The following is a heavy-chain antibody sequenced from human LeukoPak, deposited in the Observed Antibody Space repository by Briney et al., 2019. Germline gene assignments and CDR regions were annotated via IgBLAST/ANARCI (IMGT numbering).Heavy chain of an antibody. CDR3: AAWGLHNY. Sequence: GASLRLSCSASGFAFSAYWMNWVRQPPGKGPEWVANINLSGSAQYYVDSVKGRCTISRDNAKSSLYLQMSSLRVEDTAVYYCAAWGLHNYWGQGTLVTVSS. CDR1: GFAFSAYW. CDR2: INLSGSAQ. D-gene: IGHD7-27*01. J-gene: IGHJ4*02. V-gene: IGHV3-7*01.